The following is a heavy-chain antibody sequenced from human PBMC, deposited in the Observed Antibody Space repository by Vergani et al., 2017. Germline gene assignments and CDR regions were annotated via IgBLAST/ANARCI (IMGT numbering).Heavy chain of an antibody. CDR2: IKQDGSEK. V-gene: IGHV3-7*01. CDR3: ARSPSILTCYYRGGFDY. J-gene: IGHJ4*02. D-gene: IGHD3-9*01. CDR1: GFTSSSYW. Sequence: EVQLVESGGGLVQPGGSLRLSCAASGFTSSSYWMSWVRQAPGKGLEWVANIKQDGSEKYYVDSVKGRFTISRDNAKNSLYLQMNSLRAEDTAVYYCARSPSILTCYYRGGFDYWGQGTLVTVSS.